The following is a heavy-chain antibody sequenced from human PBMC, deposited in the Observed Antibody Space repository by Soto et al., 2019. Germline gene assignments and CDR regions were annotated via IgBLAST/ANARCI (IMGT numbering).Heavy chain of an antibody. Sequence: QVQLQESGPGLVKPSETLSLTCTVSGGSISSYYWSWIRQPPGKGLEWIGYIYYSGSTNYNPSLKSRVTISVDTSKNQFSLKLSSVTAADTAVYYCARTGIAAPLRTGYYGMDVWGQGTTVTVSS. D-gene: IGHD6-13*01. CDR1: GGSISSYY. CDR2: IYYSGST. CDR3: ARTGIAAPLRTGYYGMDV. J-gene: IGHJ6*02. V-gene: IGHV4-59*01.